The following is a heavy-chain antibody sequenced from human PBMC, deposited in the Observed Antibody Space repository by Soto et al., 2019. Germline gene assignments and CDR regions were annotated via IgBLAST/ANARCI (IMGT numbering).Heavy chain of an antibody. V-gene: IGHV4-39*01. Sequence: SETLSLTCTVSGCSISSSSYYWVWIRQPPGKGLEWIGSIYYSGSTYYNPSLKSRVTISVDTSKNQFSLKLSSVTAADTAVYYCARRESKGGYFDYWGQGTLVTVSS. CDR3: ARRESKGGYFDY. CDR1: GCSISSSSYY. J-gene: IGHJ4*02. D-gene: IGHD3-16*01. CDR2: IYYSGST.